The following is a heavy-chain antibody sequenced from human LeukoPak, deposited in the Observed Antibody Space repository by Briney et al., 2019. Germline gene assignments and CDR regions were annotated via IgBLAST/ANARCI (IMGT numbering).Heavy chain of an antibody. CDR1: GGSISSYC. CDR3: ARLVQRSGWYGGLDY. J-gene: IGHJ4*02. Sequence: SETLSLTCTVSGGSISSYCWSWIRQPPGKGLEWIGYIYYSGSTNYNPSLKSRVTISVDTSKNQFSLKLSSVTAADTAVYYCARLVQRSGWYGGLDYWGQGTLVTVSS. CDR2: IYYSGST. D-gene: IGHD6-19*01. V-gene: IGHV4-59*01.